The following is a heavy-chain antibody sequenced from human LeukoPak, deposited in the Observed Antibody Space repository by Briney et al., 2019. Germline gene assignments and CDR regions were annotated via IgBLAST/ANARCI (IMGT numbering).Heavy chain of an antibody. V-gene: IGHV3-30*04. CDR3: ALLGAVASFDP. Sequence: GGSLRLSCAASGFTFDDYAMHWVRQAPGKGLEWVAVISYDGSNKYYADSVKGRFTISRDNSKNTLYLQMNSLRAEDTAVYYCALLGAVASFDPWGQGTLVTVSS. CDR2: ISYDGSNK. CDR1: GFTFDDYA. D-gene: IGHD6-19*01. J-gene: IGHJ5*02.